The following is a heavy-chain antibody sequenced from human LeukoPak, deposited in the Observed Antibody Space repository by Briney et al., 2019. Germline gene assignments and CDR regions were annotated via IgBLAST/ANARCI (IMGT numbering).Heavy chain of an antibody. D-gene: IGHD6-13*01. J-gene: IGHJ4*02. CDR2: IRSKAYGGTT. CDR1: GFTFGDYA. Sequence: GGSLRLSCTASGFTFGDYAMSWFRQAPGKGLEWVGFIRSKAYGGTTEYAASVKGRFTISRDDSKSIAYLQMNSLKTEDTAVYYCTRDWRSGIAAASLFDYWGQGTLVTVSS. CDR3: TRDWRSGIAAASLFDY. V-gene: IGHV3-49*03.